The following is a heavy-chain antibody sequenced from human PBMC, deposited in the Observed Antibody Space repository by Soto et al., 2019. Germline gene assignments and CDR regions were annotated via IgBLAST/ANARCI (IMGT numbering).Heavy chain of an antibody. V-gene: IGHV3-73*01. CDR3: NKYSGTLSAPAA. J-gene: IGHJ5*02. Sequence: GGSLRLSCAASGYTFSDTAIHWVRQAPGKGLEWVGRVASKPEGYTTTYGASVKGRFTISRDDSQNTAYLQMNSLKTEDTAVYYCNKYSGTLSAPAALGPGTLVTVSS. D-gene: IGHD1-26*01. CDR1: GYTFSDTA. CDR2: VASKPEGYTT.